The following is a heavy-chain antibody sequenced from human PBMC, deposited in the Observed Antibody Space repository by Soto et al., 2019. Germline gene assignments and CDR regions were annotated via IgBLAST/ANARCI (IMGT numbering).Heavy chain of an antibody. J-gene: IGHJ4*02. CDR3: AKDQASGQVSFDY. Sequence: GGALRLSCAASGFTVNIYGMRWVRQAPDKGLEWVALISYDGSNQYYADSVKGRFTISRDNSKNTLFLQMNSLRADDTAVYYCAKDQASGQVSFDYWGQGTLVTVSS. CDR1: GFTVNIYG. V-gene: IGHV3-30*18. CDR2: ISYDGSNQ.